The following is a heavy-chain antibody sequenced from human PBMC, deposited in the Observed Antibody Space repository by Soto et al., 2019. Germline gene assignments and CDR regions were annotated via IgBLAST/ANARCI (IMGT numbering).Heavy chain of an antibody. D-gene: IGHD4-17*01. CDR2: IYYSGST. V-gene: IGHV4-31*03. J-gene: IGHJ3*02. CDR3: ARDHPLRWRQGGAFDI. Sequence: SLTCTVSGGSISSGGYYWSWIRQHPGKGLEWIGYIYYSGSTYYNPSLKSRVTISVDTSKNQFSLKLSSVTAADTSVYYCARDHPLRWRQGGAFDIWGQGTMVTVSS. CDR1: GGSISSGGYY.